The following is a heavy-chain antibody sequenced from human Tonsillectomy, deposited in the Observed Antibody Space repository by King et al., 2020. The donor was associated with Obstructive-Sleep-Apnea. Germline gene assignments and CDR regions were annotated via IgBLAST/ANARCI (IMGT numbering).Heavy chain of an antibody. Sequence: QLVQSGGGVVQPGRSLRLSCAASGFTFSSFGMHWVRQAPGKGLEWVAVISYDGSNKYYSDSVKGRLTISRDNSKNTLDVQMNSLRAEDTAVYYCAKEGSGGIDYWGQGTLVTVSS. J-gene: IGHJ4*02. V-gene: IGHV3-30*18. CDR3: AKEGSGGIDY. CDR2: ISYDGSNK. CDR1: GFTFSSFG. D-gene: IGHD5-12*01.